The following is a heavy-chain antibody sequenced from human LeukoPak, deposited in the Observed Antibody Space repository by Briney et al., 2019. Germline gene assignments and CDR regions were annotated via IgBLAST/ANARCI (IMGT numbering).Heavy chain of an antibody. CDR1: GFTFSDYY. J-gene: IGHJ4*02. CDR2: ISSSGSTI. V-gene: IGHV3-11*01. CDR3: ARELYYYDSSGYSTAFDY. Sequence: GGSLRLSCAASGFTFSDYYMGWIRQAPGKGLEWVSYISSSGSTIYYADSVKGRFTISRDNAKNSLYLQMNSLRAEDTAVYYCARELYYYDSSGYSTAFDYWGQGTLVTVSS. D-gene: IGHD3-22*01.